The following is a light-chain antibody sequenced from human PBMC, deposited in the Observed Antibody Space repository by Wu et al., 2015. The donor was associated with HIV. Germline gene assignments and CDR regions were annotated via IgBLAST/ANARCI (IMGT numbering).Light chain of an antibody. CDR3: QHYYGTPYN. CDR1: QGISNS. J-gene: IGKJ2*01. V-gene: IGKV1-NL1*01. CDR2: AAS. Sequence: DIQMTQSPSSLSASVGDRVTITCRASQGISNSLAWYQQKPGKAPNLLVHAASRLASGVPSRFSGSGSGTVYTLTISSLQPEDFATYYCQHYYGTPYNFGQGTNLDDQT.